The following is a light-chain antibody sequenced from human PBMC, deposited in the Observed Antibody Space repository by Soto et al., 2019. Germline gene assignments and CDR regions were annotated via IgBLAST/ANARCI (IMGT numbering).Light chain of an antibody. CDR1: SSDFGSYNR. V-gene: IGLV2-18*02. CDR2: DVS. CDR3: SSFTTSSTFV. J-gene: IGLJ1*01. Sequence: QSVLTQPPSVSGSPGQSVAISCSGTSSDFGSYNRVSWYQQPPGTAPKLMIYDVSNRPSGVPDRFSGSKSGNTASLTISGLQAEDEADYYCSSFTTSSTFVFGTGTQLTVL.